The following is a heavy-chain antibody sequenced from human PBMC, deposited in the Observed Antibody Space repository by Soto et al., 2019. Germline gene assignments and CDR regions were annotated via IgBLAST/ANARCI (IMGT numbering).Heavy chain of an antibody. CDR3: ASDYRCSSTSCYAQAFDI. Sequence: GGSLRLSCAASGFTVSSYSMNWVRQAPGKGLEWVSSISSSSSYIYYGDSGKGRLTIPRNNAKNSLYLQMNSLRAEDTAVYYCASDYRCSSTSCYAQAFDIWGQGTMVTVSS. CDR2: ISSSSSYI. J-gene: IGHJ3*02. V-gene: IGHV3-21*01. CDR1: GFTVSSYS. D-gene: IGHD2-2*01.